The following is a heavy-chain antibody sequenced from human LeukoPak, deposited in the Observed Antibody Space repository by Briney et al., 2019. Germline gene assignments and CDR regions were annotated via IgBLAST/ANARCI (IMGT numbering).Heavy chain of an antibody. D-gene: IGHD6-6*01. CDR1: GGSISSYY. Sequence: SETLSLTCTVSGGSISSYYWSWIRQPAGKGLEWIGRIYTSGSTNYNPSLKSRVTMSVDTSKNQFALKLSSVTAADTAVYYCARDLWAALRFDPWGQGTLVTVSS. J-gene: IGHJ5*02. V-gene: IGHV4-4*07. CDR3: ARDLWAALRFDP. CDR2: IYTSGST.